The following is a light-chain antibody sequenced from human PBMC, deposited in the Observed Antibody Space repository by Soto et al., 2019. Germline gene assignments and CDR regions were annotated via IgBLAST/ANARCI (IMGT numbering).Light chain of an antibody. CDR2: SAS. Sequence: AVQMTQSPSSLSASVGDRVTITCRASQDIRNDLGWYQLKPGKAPKLLIYSASSLQSGVPSRFSGSGSGTDFPLSISSLQPEDFATYYCLQEYNYPRTFGQGTKLEIK. J-gene: IGKJ2*01. V-gene: IGKV1-6*01. CDR1: QDIRND. CDR3: LQEYNYPRT.